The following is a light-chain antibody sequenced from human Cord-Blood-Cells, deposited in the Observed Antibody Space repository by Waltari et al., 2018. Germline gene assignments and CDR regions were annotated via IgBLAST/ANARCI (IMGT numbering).Light chain of an antibody. V-gene: IGLV1-36*01. Sequence: QSVLTQPPSVSEAPRQRVTISCSGSSSNIGNNAVNWYQQLPGKAPKLLIYYDDLLPSGVSDRFSGSKSGTSAARAISGLQSEDEADYYWAAWDDSLNGWVFGGGTKLTVL. CDR1: SSNIGNNA. CDR2: YDD. J-gene: IGLJ3*02. CDR3: AAWDDSLNGWV.